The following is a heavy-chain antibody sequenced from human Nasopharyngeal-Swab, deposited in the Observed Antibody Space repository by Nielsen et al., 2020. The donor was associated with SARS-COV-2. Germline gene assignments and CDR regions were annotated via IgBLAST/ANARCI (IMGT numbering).Heavy chain of an antibody. J-gene: IGHJ4*02. Sequence: GESLKISCKGSGYSFTSYWIGWVRQMPGKGLEWMGIIYPGDSDTRYSPSFQGQVTISADKSISTAYLQWSSLKASDIAMHYCARLRYGDYSQYYFDYWGQGTLVTVSS. D-gene: IGHD4-17*01. CDR2: IYPGDSDT. CDR1: GYSFTSYW. CDR3: ARLRYGDYSQYYFDY. V-gene: IGHV5-51*01.